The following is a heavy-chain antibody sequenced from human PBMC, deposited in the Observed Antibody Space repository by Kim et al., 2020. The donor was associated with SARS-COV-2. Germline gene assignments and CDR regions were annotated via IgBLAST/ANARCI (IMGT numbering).Heavy chain of an antibody. J-gene: IGHJ4*02. V-gene: IGHV4-31*02. D-gene: IGHD3-22*01. CDR3: ARAPIVVVITHFDY. Sequence: NPSLRSRVTISVDTSKNQFSLKLSSVTAADTAVYYCARAPIVVVITHFDYWGQGTLVTVSS.